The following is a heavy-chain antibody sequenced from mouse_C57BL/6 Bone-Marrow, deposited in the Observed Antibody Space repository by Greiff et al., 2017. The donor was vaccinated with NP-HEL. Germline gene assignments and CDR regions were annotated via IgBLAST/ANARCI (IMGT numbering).Heavy chain of an antibody. J-gene: IGHJ2*01. CDR2: IYPRCGNT. Sequence: QVQLQQSGAELARPGASVKLSCKASGYTFTSYGISWVKQRTGQGLEWIGEIYPRCGNTYYNEKFKGKATLTADKSSSTAYMELRSLTSEDSAVYFCARTTVGVGYWGQGTTLTVSS. CDR3: ARTTVGVGY. CDR1: GYTFTSYG. V-gene: IGHV1-81*01. D-gene: IGHD1-1*01.